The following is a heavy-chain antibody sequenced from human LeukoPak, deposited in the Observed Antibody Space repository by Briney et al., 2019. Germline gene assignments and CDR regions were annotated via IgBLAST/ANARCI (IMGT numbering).Heavy chain of an antibody. CDR2: INPNSGGT. J-gene: IGHJ4*02. V-gene: IGHV1-2*04. D-gene: IGHD6-13*01. Sequence: ASVKVSCKASGYTFIGYYMHWVRQAPGQGLEGMGWINPNSGGTNYAQKFQGWVTMTRDTSISTAYMEVSRLKSDDTAVYYCASSLGSSLTYYFDYWGQGTLVTVSS. CDR3: ASSLGSSLTYYFDY. CDR1: GYTFIGYY.